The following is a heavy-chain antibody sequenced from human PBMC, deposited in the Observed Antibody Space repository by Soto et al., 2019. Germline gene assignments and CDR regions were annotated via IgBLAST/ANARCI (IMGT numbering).Heavy chain of an antibody. CDR2: ISYDGSNK. J-gene: IGHJ4*02. Sequence: QVQLVESGGGVVQPGRSLRLSCAASGFTFSSYAMHWVRQAPGKGLEWVAVISYDGSNKYYADSVKGRFTISRDNSKNTLYLQMNSLRAEDTAVYYCARNPGIAVAGTADYWGQGTLVTVSS. D-gene: IGHD6-19*01. V-gene: IGHV3-30-3*01. CDR1: GFTFSSYA. CDR3: ARNPGIAVAGTADY.